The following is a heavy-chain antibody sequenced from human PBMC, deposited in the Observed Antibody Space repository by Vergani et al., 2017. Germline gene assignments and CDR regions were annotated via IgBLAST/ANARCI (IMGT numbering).Heavy chain of an antibody. V-gene: IGHV3-23*01. CDR3: VKHFRGWGIDY. CDR2: LTGGGGST. CDR1: GFTFSTYA. J-gene: IGHJ4*02. Sequence: EVQLLESGGSLKQPGGSVRLSCAASGFTFSTYAMHWVRQAPGKGLEWVSALTGGGGSTYYADSFKGRFIISRDNSRDTLYLQMTSLRPEDTATYYCVKHFRGWGIDYWGQGTQVIVSS. D-gene: IGHD3-16*01.